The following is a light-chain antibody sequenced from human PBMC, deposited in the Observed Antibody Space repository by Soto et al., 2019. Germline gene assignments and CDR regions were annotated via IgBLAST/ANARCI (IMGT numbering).Light chain of an antibody. CDR3: QQDNNWGLS. J-gene: IGKJ4*01. CDR1: ENVGTN. V-gene: IGKV3D-15*01. Sequence: IVMTQSPATLSVSPGEGVTLSCRASENVGTNLAWYQQKPGQAPRLLMYGSSTRATGIPATFSGSGSGTEFTLTISSLQSEESAVYYCQQDNNWGLSFGGGTKVEIK. CDR2: GSS.